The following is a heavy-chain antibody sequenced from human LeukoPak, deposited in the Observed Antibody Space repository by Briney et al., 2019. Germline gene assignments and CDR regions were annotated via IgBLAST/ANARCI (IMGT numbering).Heavy chain of an antibody. V-gene: IGHV3-23*01. CDR2: ISGSGGST. Sequence: GGSLRLSCAASGFTFSSYAMSWVRQAPGKGLEWVSGISGSGGSTYYADSVKGRFTISRDNSKNTLYLQMNSLRAEDTAVYYCAKGLFYSDSGSYYSPPFDYWGQGTLVTVSS. CDR1: GFTFSSYA. J-gene: IGHJ4*02. CDR3: AKGLFYSDSGSYYSPPFDY. D-gene: IGHD1-26*01.